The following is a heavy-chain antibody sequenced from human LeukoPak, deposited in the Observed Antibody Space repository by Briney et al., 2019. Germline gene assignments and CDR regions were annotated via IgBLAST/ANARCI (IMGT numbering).Heavy chain of an antibody. CDR1: GFTFSSYG. D-gene: IGHD3-22*01. J-gene: IGHJ4*02. CDR3: ARDRVLVTMIVVHFDY. V-gene: IGHV3-30*19. Sequence: GGSLRLSCAASGFTFSSYGMHWVRQAPGKGLEWVAVIWYGGSNKYYADSVKGRFTISRDNSKNTLYLQMNSLRAEDTAVYYCARDRVLVTMIVVHFDYWGQGTLVTVSS. CDR2: IWYGGSNK.